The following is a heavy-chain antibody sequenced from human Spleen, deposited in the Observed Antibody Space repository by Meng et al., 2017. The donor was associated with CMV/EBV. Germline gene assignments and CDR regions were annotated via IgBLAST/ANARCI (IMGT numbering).Heavy chain of an antibody. J-gene: IGHJ3*02. CDR3: ARDPDFGVAKDAFDI. D-gene: IGHD3-3*01. CDR1: GFTSRSYS. V-gene: IGHV3-48*04. CDR2: ISSSSITI. Sequence: GGSLRLSCAASGFTSRSYSMNWVRQAPGKGLEWVSYISSSSITIFYAGSVKGRFTISRDNAKSSLYLEMNSLGAEDTAVYYCARDPDFGVAKDAFDIWGQGTMVTVSS.